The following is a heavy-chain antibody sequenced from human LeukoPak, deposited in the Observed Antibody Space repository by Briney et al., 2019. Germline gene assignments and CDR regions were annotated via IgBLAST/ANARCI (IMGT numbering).Heavy chain of an antibody. J-gene: IGHJ2*01. CDR2: ISSSSVYI. Sequence: GGPLRLSCAASGFTFSSYSMHWVPQARGRGLVGVSSISSSSVYIHYADSVKGRFTMPRDNAKKPLELQMNSLRDEDTAVYYCARPLPSSGGTWSFDLWGRGTLVTVSS. CDR3: ARPLPSSGGTWSFDL. V-gene: IGHV3-21*01. CDR1: GFTFSSYS. D-gene: IGHD2-15*01.